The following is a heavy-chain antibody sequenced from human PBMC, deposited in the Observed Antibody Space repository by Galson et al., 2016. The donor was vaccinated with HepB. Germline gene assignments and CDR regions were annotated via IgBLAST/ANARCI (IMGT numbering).Heavy chain of an antibody. Sequence: PALVKPTQTLTLTCTFSGFSLSSSGVGVGWIRQPPGKALEWLALIYWDDDKRYSPSLKSRLTITKDTSKNQVVLTMTNMDPVDTATYYRAHWGEQIRGYWYFDLWGRGTLVTVSS. D-gene: IGHD3-10*01. CDR3: AHWGEQIRGYWYFDL. CDR1: GFSLSSSGVG. CDR2: IYWDDDK. V-gene: IGHV2-5*02. J-gene: IGHJ2*01.